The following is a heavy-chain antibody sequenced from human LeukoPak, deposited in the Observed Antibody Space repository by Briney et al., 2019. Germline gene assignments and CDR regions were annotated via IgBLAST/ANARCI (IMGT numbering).Heavy chain of an antibody. CDR3: ARHRADYDFWSGHFDY. J-gene: IGHJ4*02. CDR1: GGSISSYY. V-gene: IGHV4-59*08. D-gene: IGHD3-3*01. Sequence: SETLSLTCTVSGGSISSYYWSWIRQPPGKGLEWIGYIYYSGSTNCNPSLKSRVTISVDTSKNQFSLKLSSVTAADTAVYYCARHRADYDFWSGHFDYWGQGTLVTVSS. CDR2: IYYSGST.